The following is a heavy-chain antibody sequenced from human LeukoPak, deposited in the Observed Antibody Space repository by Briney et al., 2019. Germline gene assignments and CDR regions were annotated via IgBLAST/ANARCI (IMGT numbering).Heavy chain of an antibody. CDR1: EFTFSSYA. Sequence: GGSLRLSCAASEFTFSSYAMTWVRQAPGKGLEWVSGISAGGGTTYYADSVKGRFTISRDNSKNTLYLQMNSLRPEDTAIYYCAKESPYGSGSRNYYFHYWGQGTLVTVSS. V-gene: IGHV3-23*01. CDR3: AKESPYGSGSRNYYFHY. J-gene: IGHJ4*02. CDR2: ISAGGGTT. D-gene: IGHD3-10*01.